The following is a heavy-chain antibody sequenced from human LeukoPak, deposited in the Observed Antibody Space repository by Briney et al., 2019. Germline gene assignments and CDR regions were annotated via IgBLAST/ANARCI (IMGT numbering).Heavy chain of an antibody. CDR2: MSPNSGNT. V-gene: IGHV1-8*01. Sequence: ASVKVSCKASGYTFTSYDINWVRQATGQGLEWMGWMSPNSGNTGYAQKFQGRVTITADESTSTAYMELSSLRSEDTAVYYCARDQGYYYDSSGYFLDYWGQGTLVTVSS. CDR3: ARDQGYYYDSSGYFLDY. J-gene: IGHJ4*02. D-gene: IGHD3-22*01. CDR1: GYTFTSYD.